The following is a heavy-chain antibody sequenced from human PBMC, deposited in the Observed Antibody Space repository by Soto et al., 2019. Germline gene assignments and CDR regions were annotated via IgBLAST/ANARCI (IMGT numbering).Heavy chain of an antibody. J-gene: IGHJ4*02. Sequence: GRSWIITATGKGLEWVSAISGSGGSTYYADSVKGRFTISRDNSKNTLYLQMNSLRAEDTAVYYCAKDRNPQKYSSSSGTDEWGQGTLVIVFS. V-gene: IGHV3-23*01. CDR1: G. D-gene: IGHD6-6*01. CDR3: AKDRNPQKYSSSSGTDE. CDR2: ISGSGGST.